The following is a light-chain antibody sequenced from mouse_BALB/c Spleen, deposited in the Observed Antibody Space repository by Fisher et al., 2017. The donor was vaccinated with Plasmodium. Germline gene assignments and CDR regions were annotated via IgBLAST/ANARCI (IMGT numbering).Light chain of an antibody. CDR3: QQSDIWPLT. CDR1: QSINNN. Sequence: DIVITQSTATLSVTPGDSVSLSCRASQSINNNLHWYQQKSHESPRLPIKYASQSISGSPSRFSGSGLGTDFTFSVNSVETEDFGVYFCQQSDIWPLTFGTGTKLELK. V-gene: IGKV5-43*01. CDR2: YAS. J-gene: IGKJ5*01.